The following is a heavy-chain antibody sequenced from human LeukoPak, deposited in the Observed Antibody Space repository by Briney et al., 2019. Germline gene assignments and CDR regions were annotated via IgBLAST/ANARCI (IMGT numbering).Heavy chain of an antibody. J-gene: IGHJ1*01. CDR2: IYYSGST. CDR1: GGSISSYY. D-gene: IGHD1-26*01. CDR3: ARHVGATLSLQH. V-gene: IGHV4-59*08. Sequence: SETLSLTCTVSGGSISSYYWSWIRQPPGKGLEWIGYIYYSGSTNYNPSLKSRVTLSVDTSKNQFSLKLSSVTAADTAVYYCARHVGATLSLQHWGQGTLVTVSS.